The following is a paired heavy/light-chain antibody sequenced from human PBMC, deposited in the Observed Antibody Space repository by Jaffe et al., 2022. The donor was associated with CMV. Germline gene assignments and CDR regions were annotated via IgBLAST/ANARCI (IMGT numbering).Heavy chain of an antibody. V-gene: IGHV4-59*01. CDR3: ASGLGHRGAAGYYYYYYMDV. J-gene: IGHJ6*03. CDR2: IYYSGST. D-gene: IGHD6-13*01. Sequence: QVQLQESGPGLVKPSETLSLTCTVSGGSISSYYWSWIRQPPGKGLEWIGYIYYSGSTNYNPSLKSRVTISVDTSKNQFSLKLSSVTAADTAVYYCASGLGHRGAAGYYYYYYMDVWGKGTTVTVSS. CDR1: GGSISSYY.
Light chain of an antibody. CDR1: QGISSY. Sequence: AIRMTQSPSSFSASTGDRVTITCRASQGISSYLAWYQQKPGKAPKLLIYAASTLQSGVPSRFSGSGSGTDFTLTISCLQSEDFATYYCQQYYSYPTFGQGTKVEIK. V-gene: IGKV1-8*01. J-gene: IGKJ1*01. CDR3: QQYYSYPT. CDR2: AAS.